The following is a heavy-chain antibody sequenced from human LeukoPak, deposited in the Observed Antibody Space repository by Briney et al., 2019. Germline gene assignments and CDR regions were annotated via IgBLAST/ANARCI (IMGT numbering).Heavy chain of an antibody. J-gene: IGHJ6*04. D-gene: IGHD3-10*02. V-gene: IGHV3-74*01. CDR1: GFTFSSYW. Sequence: GGSLRLSCAASGFTFSSYWMHWVRQAPGKGLVWVSRISSDGSRVTYADSVKGRFTISRDNAKNTLYLQMNSLRAEDTAVYYCAELGITMIGGVWGKGTTVTISS. CDR3: AELGITMIGGV. CDR2: ISSDGSRV.